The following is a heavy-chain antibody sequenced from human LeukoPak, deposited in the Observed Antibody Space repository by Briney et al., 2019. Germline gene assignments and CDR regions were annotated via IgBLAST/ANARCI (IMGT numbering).Heavy chain of an antibody. V-gene: IGHV4-31*03. Sequence: PSQTLSLTCTVSGGSISSGGYYWSWIRQHPGKGLEWIGYIYYSGSTYYNPSLKSRVTISVDTSKNQFSLKLSSVTAADTAVYYCARGYYDILTGYYPLDYWGQGTLVTVSS. CDR2: IYYSGST. J-gene: IGHJ4*02. CDR3: ARGYYDILTGYYPLDY. D-gene: IGHD3-9*01. CDR1: GGSISSGGYY.